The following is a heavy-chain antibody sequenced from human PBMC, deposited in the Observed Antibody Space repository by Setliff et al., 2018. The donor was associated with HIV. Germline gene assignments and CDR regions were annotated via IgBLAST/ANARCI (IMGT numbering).Heavy chain of an antibody. Sequence: PGGSLRLSCVASGFTFKTFAMHWVRQAPGKGLEWVSVISYDGSRTYYADSVKGRFTISRDNSKNTVYLQMNSLRAEDTAVYYCAREIQNCGGNHYYCYMDVWGKGTTVTAP. J-gene: IGHJ6*03. D-gene: IGHD2-15*01. V-gene: IGHV3-30*01. CDR1: GFTFKTFA. CDR2: ISYDGSRT. CDR3: AREIQNCGGNHYYCYMDV.